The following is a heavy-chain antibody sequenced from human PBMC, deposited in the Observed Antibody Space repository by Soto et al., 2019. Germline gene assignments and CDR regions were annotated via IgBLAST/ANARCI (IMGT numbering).Heavy chain of an antibody. CDR1: GGSFSGYF. CDR3: SRRRPTYSGSGIHSGFVDF. CDR2: INHRGST. D-gene: IGHD3-10*01. V-gene: IGHV4-34*02. Sequence: QVQLQQWGAGLLKPSETLSLTCAVHGGSFSGYFWTWIRQTPGKGLEWVGEINHRGSTTYNPSLESAATMSVPTSKNHFSLRLRSVPAADTAVYSFSRRRPTYSGSGIHSGFVDFWGQATLVAVSS. J-gene: IGHJ4*02.